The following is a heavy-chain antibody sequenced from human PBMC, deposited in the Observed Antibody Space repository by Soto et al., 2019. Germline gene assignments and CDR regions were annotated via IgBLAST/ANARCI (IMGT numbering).Heavy chain of an antibody. V-gene: IGHV4-34*01. CDR3: ARGDSRWFDP. J-gene: IGHJ5*02. CDR2: INHSGST. Sequence: PSETLSLTCAVYGGSFSGYYWSWIRQPPGKGLEWIGEINHSGSTNYNPSLKSRVTISVDTSKNQFSLKLSSVTAADTAVYYCARGDSRWFDPWGQGTLVTVPS. CDR1: GGSFSGYY. D-gene: IGHD2-21*01.